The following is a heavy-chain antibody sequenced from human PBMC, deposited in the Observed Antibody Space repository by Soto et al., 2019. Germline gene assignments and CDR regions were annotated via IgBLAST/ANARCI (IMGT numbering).Heavy chain of an antibody. CDR2: ITGTGGGT. V-gene: IGHV3-23*01. CDR1: GFPFNNFA. CDR3: ARDDSGYYQFPNWFDP. D-gene: IGHD3-22*01. Sequence: GGSLRLSCVASGFPFNNFAMSWVRQAPLKGLEWVASITGTGGGTHYADSVKGRFVISRDNSKNTVYLQMHSLRAEDSAVYFCARDDSGYYQFPNWFDPWGQGTPVTVSS. J-gene: IGHJ5*02.